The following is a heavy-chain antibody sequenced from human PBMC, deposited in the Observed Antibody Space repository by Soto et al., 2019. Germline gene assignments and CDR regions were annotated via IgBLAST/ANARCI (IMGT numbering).Heavy chain of an antibody. J-gene: IGHJ3*02. D-gene: IGHD6-19*01. V-gene: IGHV3-53*01. CDR1: GFTVSSNY. CDR2: IYSGCST. CDR3: ARVIAVAGHDAFDI. Sequence: PGASLRLSCAASGFTVSSNYMSWVRQAPGKGLEWVSVIYSGCSTYYADSVKGRFTISTDNSTNTLCVQMYSLNAEVTAVYYCARVIAVAGHDAFDIWRQGTMVTVPS.